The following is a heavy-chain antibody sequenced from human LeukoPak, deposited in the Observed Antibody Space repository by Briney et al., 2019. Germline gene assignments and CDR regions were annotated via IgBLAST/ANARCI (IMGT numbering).Heavy chain of an antibody. V-gene: IGHV3-15*01. D-gene: IGHD3-16*01. J-gene: IGHJ4*02. CDR3: TTPGGSGHGYFDY. CDR1: GFAFANAW. CDR2: IKSKTDGGTI. Sequence: GGSLRLSCAASGFAFANAWMTWVRQAPGKGLEWLGRIKSKTDGGTIDYAAPVGGRFTISRDDSKNTLYLQMNSLKTEDTAVYYCTTPGGSGHGYFDYWGQGNLVTVSS.